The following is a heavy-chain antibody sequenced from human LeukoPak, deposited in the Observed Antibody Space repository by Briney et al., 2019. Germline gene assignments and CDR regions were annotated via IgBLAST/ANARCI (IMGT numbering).Heavy chain of an antibody. CDR1: GGSFSGYY. J-gene: IGHJ3*02. V-gene: IGHV4-34*01. Sequence: SETLSLTCAVYGGSFSGYYWSWIRQPPGKGLEWIGEINHSGSTNYNPSLKSRVTISVDTSKNQFSLKLSSATAADTAVYYCARGSPSRYCSGGSCYSYAFDIWGQGTMVTVSS. D-gene: IGHD2-15*01. CDR2: INHSGST. CDR3: ARGSPSRYCSGGSCYSYAFDI.